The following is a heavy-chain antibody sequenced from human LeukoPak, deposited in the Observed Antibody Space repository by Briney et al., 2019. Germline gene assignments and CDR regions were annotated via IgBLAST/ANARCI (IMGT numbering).Heavy chain of an antibody. CDR3: ARDTGYSIPPYYMDV. CDR1: GFTFSSYS. D-gene: IGHD4-11*01. Sequence: HPGGSLRLSCAASGFTFSSYSMNWVRQAPGKGLEWVSYISSSTSSIYYADSVKGRLTISRDNAKNSLYLQMNSLRAEDTAVYYCARDTGYSIPPYYMDVWGKGTTVTVSS. J-gene: IGHJ6*03. V-gene: IGHV3-48*01. CDR2: ISSSTSSI.